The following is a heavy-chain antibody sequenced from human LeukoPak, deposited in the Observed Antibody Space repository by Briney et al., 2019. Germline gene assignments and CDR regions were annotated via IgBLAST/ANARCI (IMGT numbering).Heavy chain of an antibody. CDR3: TRGFCSSIRCYEGPSDF. CDR1: GFIFSKAW. V-gene: IGHV3-15*01. D-gene: IGHD2-2*01. Sequence: GGSLRLSCAASGFIFSKAWMSWVRQAPGKGLEWVGHIKPKIDGETTDYAAPVKGRFIISRDDSKNTLYLQMNNLKSEDTAVYYCTRGFCSSIRCYEGPSDFWGQGTMVTVSS. J-gene: IGHJ4*02. CDR2: IKPKIDGETT.